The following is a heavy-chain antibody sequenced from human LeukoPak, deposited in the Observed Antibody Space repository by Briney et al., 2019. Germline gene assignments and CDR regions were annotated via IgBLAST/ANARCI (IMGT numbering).Heavy chain of an antibody. J-gene: IGHJ6*03. Sequence: ASVKVSCKVSGYTLTELSMHWVRQAPGKGLEWMGGFDPEDGETIYAQKFQGRVTMTRDTSISTAYMELSRLRSDDTAVYYCARAPREGHFVYYYYMDVWGKGTTVTVSS. V-gene: IGHV1-24*01. D-gene: IGHD3-3*02. CDR1: GYTLTELS. CDR2: FDPEDGET. CDR3: ARAPREGHFVYYYYMDV.